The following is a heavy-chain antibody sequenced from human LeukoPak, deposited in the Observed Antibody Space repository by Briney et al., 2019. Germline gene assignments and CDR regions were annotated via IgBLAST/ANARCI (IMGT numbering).Heavy chain of an antibody. J-gene: IGHJ4*02. CDR2: IRSKANSYAT. CDR1: GFTFSGSA. CDR3: TSHTGPDDY. D-gene: IGHD3-10*01. V-gene: IGHV3-73*01. Sequence: GGSLRLSCAASGFTFSGSAMHWVRQASGKGLEWVGRIRSKANSYATAYAASVKGRFTISRDDSKNTAYLQMNSPKTEDTAVYYCTSHTGPDDYWGQGTLLTVSS.